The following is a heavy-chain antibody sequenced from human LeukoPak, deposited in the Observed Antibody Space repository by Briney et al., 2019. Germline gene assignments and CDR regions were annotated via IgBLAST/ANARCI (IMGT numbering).Heavy chain of an antibody. D-gene: IGHD6-19*01. V-gene: IGHV3-9*01. CDR3: AKDILSAGAVSGIMDV. CDR1: GFTFDDYA. Sequence: GGSLRLSCAASGFTFDDYAMHWVRQPPGKGLEWVSGIGWKSGSIGYADSVKGRFTVSRDNAKNSLYLQMNSLRADDTALYYCAKDILSAGAVSGIMDVWGKGTTVTVSS. CDR2: IGWKSGSI. J-gene: IGHJ6*03.